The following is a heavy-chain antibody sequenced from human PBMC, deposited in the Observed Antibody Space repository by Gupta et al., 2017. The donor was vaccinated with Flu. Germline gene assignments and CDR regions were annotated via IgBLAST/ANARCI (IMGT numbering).Heavy chain of an antibody. CDR1: GGPSTGYY. V-gene: IGHV4-34*01. CDR2: IHYSGSP. CDR3: ARGRDEAKAGDY. J-gene: IGHJ4*02. Sequence: QVHLQQWGAGLLKPSETLSLTCGVYGGPSTGYYRSWVRQPPGKGLEWIGEIHYSGSPTYNASLEGRVTISADAPKNKFALKLTSVTAAATAIDYCARGRDEAKAGDYWGQGTVVTVSS.